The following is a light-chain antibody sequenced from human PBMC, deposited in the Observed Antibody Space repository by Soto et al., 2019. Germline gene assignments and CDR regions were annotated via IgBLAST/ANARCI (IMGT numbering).Light chain of an antibody. CDR2: GAS. V-gene: IGKV3-20*01. J-gene: IGKJ1*01. CDR1: QSVGSN. Sequence: EIVLTQSPVTLAVSPGESATLSCRASQSVGSNLAWYQQRPGQAPRLLIYGASSRATGIPDRFSGSGSGTDFTLTISRLEPEDFAVYYCQQYGSSPWTFGQGTKVDIK. CDR3: QQYGSSPWT.